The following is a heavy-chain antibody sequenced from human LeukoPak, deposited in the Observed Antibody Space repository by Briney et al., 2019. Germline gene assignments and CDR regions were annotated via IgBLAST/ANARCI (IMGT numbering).Heavy chain of an antibody. J-gene: IGHJ6*02. CDR3: ARWGASGLALIYYYGMDV. CDR1: GYTFSRYY. Sequence: ASVKVSCKASGYTFSRYYMHWVRQAPGQGLEWMGIINHSGGSTSYAQKFQGRVTMTRDTSTRIVYIELSSLRSEDTAVYYCARWGASGLALIYYYGMDVWGQGTTVTVSS. D-gene: IGHD3/OR15-3a*01. CDR2: INHSGGST. V-gene: IGHV1-46*01.